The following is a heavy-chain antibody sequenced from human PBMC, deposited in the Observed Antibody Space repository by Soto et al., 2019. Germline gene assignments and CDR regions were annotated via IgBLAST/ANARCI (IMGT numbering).Heavy chain of an antibody. V-gene: IGHV3-66*04. Sequence: EVQLVESGGGLVQPGGSLRLSCAASGVTVSSNNMSWVRQAPGKGLEWVSVIYSGDSTYYADSVKGRFTISRDNSKNTLYLQMNSLRAEDTAVYYCARHGYNYGGGYFDYWGQGTLVTVSS. CDR1: GVTVSSNN. CDR3: ARHGYNYGGGYFDY. CDR2: IYSGDST. J-gene: IGHJ4*02. D-gene: IGHD5-18*01.